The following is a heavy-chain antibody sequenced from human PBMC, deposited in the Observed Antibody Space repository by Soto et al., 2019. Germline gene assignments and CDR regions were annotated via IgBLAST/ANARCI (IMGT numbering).Heavy chain of an antibody. V-gene: IGHV1-18*01. J-gene: IGHJ4*02. D-gene: IGHD1-1*01. Sequence: QVHLVQSGAEVKKPGASVKVSCKGSGYIFTTYGITWVRQAPGQGLEWTGWISAHNGNPNSAQKLQGRVTVTRDTSTSAAYMVLMYLRSDDTAVYDCARVRYGDYWGQGALVTVSS. CDR3: ARVRYGDY. CDR1: GYIFTTYG. CDR2: ISAHNGNP.